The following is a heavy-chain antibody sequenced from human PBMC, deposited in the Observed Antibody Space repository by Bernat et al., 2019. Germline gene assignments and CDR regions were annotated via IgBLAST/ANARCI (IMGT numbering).Heavy chain of an antibody. D-gene: IGHD6-19*01. Sequence: QVQLQESGPGLVKPSQTLSLTCTVSGGSISSGGYYWSWIRQHPGKGLEWIGYIYYSGSTYYNPSLKSRVTISVDTSKNQFSLKLGSVTAADTAVYYCARGTRIAVAGGYYYYGMDVWGQGTTVTVSS. CDR2: IYYSGST. CDR3: ARGTRIAVAGGYYYYGMDV. J-gene: IGHJ6*02. V-gene: IGHV4-31*03. CDR1: GGSISSGGYY.